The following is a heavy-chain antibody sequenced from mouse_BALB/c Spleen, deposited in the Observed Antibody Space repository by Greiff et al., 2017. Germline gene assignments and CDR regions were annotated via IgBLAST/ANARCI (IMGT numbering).Heavy chain of an antibody. J-gene: IGHJ2*01. CDR3: ASAFSLDY. CDR2: INPSTGYT. Sequence: QVQLQQSGAELAKPGASVKMSCKASGYTFTSYWMHWVKQRPGQGLEWIGYINPSTGYTEYNQKFKDKATLTADKSSSTAYMQLSSLTSEDSAVYYGASAFSLDYWGQGTTLTVSS. CDR1: GYTFTSYW. V-gene: IGHV1-7*01.